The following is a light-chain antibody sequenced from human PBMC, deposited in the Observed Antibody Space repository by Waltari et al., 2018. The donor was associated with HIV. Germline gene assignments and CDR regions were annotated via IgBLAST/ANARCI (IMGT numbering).Light chain of an antibody. CDR2: DVS. Sequence: QSALTQPRSVSGSPGQSVTISCTGTSSDVGGYYFVSWYQQLPGTAPRLMIYDVSKRYPGVPDRFSGSKSGNTASRTISGLQADDEADYYCCSYAGIYTGVFGGGTKLTVL. V-gene: IGLV2-11*01. J-gene: IGLJ3*02. CDR1: SSDVGGYYF. CDR3: CSYAGIYTGV.